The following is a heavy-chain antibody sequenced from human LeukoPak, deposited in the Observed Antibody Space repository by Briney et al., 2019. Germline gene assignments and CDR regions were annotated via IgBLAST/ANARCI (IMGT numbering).Heavy chain of an antibody. CDR2: INHSGST. D-gene: IGHD3-3*01. Sequence: TSETLSLTCTVSGGSISSISYYWSWIRQPPGKGLEWIGEINHSGSTNYNPSLKSRVTISVDTSKNQFSLKLSSVTAADTAVYYCARGMGSYYDFWSGYYDGNWFDPWGQGTLVTVSS. V-gene: IGHV4-39*07. J-gene: IGHJ5*02. CDR1: GGSISSISYY. CDR3: ARGMGSYYDFWSGYYDGNWFDP.